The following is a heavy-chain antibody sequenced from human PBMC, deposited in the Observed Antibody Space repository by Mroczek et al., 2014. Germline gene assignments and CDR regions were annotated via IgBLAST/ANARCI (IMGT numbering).Heavy chain of an antibody. Sequence: KESGPGLVKPSETLSLTCTVSGGSISSYYWSWIRQPPGKGLEWIGYIYYSGSTDYNPSLKSRVTISVDTSKNQFSLKLSSVTAADTAVYYCARAPKRETMVREDDYYYYYGMDVWGQGTTVTVSS. CDR3: ARAPKRETMVREDDYYYYYGMDV. J-gene: IGHJ6*02. CDR2: IYYSGST. D-gene: IGHD3-10*01. CDR1: GGSISSYY. V-gene: IGHV4-59*01.